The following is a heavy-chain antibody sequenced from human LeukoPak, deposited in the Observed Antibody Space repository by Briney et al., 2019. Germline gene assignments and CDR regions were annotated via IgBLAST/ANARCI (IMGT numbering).Heavy chain of an antibody. J-gene: IGHJ5*02. CDR2: IYHTGST. CDR3: ARGGGPFDP. CDR1: GDSISSGGYS. Sequence: SQTLSLTCAVSGDSISSGGYSWSWIRQPPGKGLEYIGYIYHTGSTYYSPSLKSRVTISIDTSRNQFSLKLTSVTAPDTAVYYCARGGGPFDPWGQGTLVTVSS. D-gene: IGHD6-25*01. V-gene: IGHV4-30-2*01.